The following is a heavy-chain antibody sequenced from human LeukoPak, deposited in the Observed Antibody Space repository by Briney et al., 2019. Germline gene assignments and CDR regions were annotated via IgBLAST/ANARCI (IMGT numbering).Heavy chain of an antibody. V-gene: IGHV1-18*01. CDR3: ARSGGPLGYCSSTSYWFDP. Sequence: ASVKVSCKASGYTFTSYGISWVRQAPGQGLEWMGWISAYNGNTNYAQKLQGRVTMTTDTSTSTAYMELRGLRSDDTAVYYCARSGGPLGYCSSTSYWFDPWGQGTLVTVSS. CDR1: GYTFTSYG. CDR2: ISAYNGNT. J-gene: IGHJ5*02. D-gene: IGHD2-2*01.